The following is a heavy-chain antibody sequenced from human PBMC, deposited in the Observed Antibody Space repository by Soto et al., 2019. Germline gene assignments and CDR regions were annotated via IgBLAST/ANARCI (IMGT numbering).Heavy chain of an antibody. D-gene: IGHD3-10*01. J-gene: IGHJ4*02. Sequence: EVQLLESGGGLVQPGGSLRLSCAASGFTFNNYAMTWVRQAPGKGLEWVSAISGGGDTTFYADSVKGRFTVSRDGSENTLYMKMSTLRAEDTALYYCAKGRGGSGSLTPRVDVWGQGTLVTVSS. CDR2: ISGGGDTT. CDR1: GFTFNNYA. V-gene: IGHV3-23*01. CDR3: AKGRGGSGSLTPRVDV.